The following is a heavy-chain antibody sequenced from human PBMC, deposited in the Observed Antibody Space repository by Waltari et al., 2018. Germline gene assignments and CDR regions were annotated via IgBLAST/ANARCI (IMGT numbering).Heavy chain of an antibody. CDR1: GFTFSRYW. Sequence: EVQLVESGGGLVQPGGSLRLSCAASGFTFSRYWMSWVRPAPGKGMQGVATIKQDGSEKYCVDSVKGRFTISRDNAKNSLYLQMNSLRAEDTAVYYCARDGHATYYYDSSGYYLDYWGQGTLVTVSS. V-gene: IGHV3-7*03. D-gene: IGHD3-22*01. CDR2: IKQDGSEK. J-gene: IGHJ4*02. CDR3: ARDGHATYYYDSSGYYLDY.